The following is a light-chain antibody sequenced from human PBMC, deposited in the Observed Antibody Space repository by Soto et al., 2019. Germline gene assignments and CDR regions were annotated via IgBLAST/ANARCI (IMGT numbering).Light chain of an antibody. J-gene: IGLJ1*01. V-gene: IGLV1-40*01. Sequence: QPVLTQPPSVSGAPGQRVTISCTGSSSNIRAGYDVHWYQQLPGTAPKLLMYGNSNRPSGVPDRFSGSKSGTSASLAITGFQAAEEADYYCQCYDRSRSGYVFGTGTKLTVL. CDR3: QCYDRSRSGYV. CDR1: SSNIRAGYD. CDR2: GNS.